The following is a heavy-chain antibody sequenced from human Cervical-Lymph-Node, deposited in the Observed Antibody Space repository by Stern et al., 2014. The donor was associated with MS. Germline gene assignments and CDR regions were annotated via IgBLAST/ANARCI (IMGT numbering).Heavy chain of an antibody. Sequence: QVQLVQSGPGLVKPSESLSLTCTVSGGSISNSDFYWGWVRQPPGKGLEWIGSVLDGGSTYYNPSLKSRVTISVDTSKNPFSMKLSSVTAADTAVYYCARHGKAWFGELLGFDPWGQGTLVIVSS. V-gene: IGHV4-39*01. CDR3: ARHGKAWFGELLGFDP. J-gene: IGHJ5*02. D-gene: IGHD3-10*01. CDR1: GGSISNSDFY. CDR2: VLDGGST.